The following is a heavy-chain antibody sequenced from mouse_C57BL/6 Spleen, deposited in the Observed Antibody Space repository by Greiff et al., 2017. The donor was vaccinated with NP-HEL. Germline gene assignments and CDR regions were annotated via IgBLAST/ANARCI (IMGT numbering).Heavy chain of an antibody. CDR2: ISSGGSYT. J-gene: IGHJ3*01. Sequence: EVQRVESGGDLVKPGGSLKLSCAASGFTFSSYGMSWVRQTPDKRLEWVATISSGGSYTYYPDSVKGRFTISRDNAKNTLYLQMSSLKSEDTAMYYCARHPLITTVVATDWFAYWGQGTLVTVSA. V-gene: IGHV5-6*01. CDR3: ARHPLITTVVATDWFAY. D-gene: IGHD1-1*01. CDR1: GFTFSSYG.